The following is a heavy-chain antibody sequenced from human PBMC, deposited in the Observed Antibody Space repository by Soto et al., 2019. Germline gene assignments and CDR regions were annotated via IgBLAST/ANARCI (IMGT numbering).Heavy chain of an antibody. Sequence: EVQLVESGGGLVQPGGSLRLSCAASGITLSSSWMTWVRQAPGKGLEWVANIKQDGSDKYYVDSVKGRFTISRDNAENTGYLQMNSLSAEDTAVYFCAREAYGSGGYAAFDIWGQGTMVTVSS. CDR1: GITLSSSW. CDR3: AREAYGSGGYAAFDI. CDR2: IKQDGSDK. J-gene: IGHJ3*02. D-gene: IGHD3-22*01. V-gene: IGHV3-7*04.